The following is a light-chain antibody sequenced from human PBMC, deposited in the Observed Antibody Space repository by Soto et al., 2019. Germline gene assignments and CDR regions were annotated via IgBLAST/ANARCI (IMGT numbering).Light chain of an antibody. V-gene: IGLV2-14*03. J-gene: IGLJ1*01. CDR3: SSYTRSSTRV. CDR2: EVS. CDR1: SSDVGAYDY. Sequence: QSALTQPASVSGSPGESITISCTGTSSDVGAYDYVSWYQQHPDKAPKLIIYEVSHRPSGVSNRFSGSKSVNTATLTISGLQAEDEADYYCSSYTRSSTRVFGTGTKLTVL.